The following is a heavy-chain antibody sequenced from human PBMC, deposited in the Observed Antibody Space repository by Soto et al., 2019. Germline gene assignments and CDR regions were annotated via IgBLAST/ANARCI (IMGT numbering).Heavy chain of an antibody. Sequence: QVQMVESGGGVVQPGRSLRLSCAASGFTFSNYGMHWVRQAPGKGLEWVAVISSDGSIKNHADSVKGRFTISRDNSENTVFLQMNSLRAEDTAVYYCAKRKERSGPHYFDYWGQGSQVTVSS. CDR1: GFTFSNYG. J-gene: IGHJ4*02. D-gene: IGHD6-25*01. CDR2: ISSDGSIK. V-gene: IGHV3-30*18. CDR3: AKRKERSGPHYFDY.